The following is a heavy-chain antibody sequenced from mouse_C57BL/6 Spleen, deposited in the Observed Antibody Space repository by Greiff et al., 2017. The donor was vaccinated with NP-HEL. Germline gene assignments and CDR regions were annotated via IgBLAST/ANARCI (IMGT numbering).Heavy chain of an antibody. CDR3: ARSGWLDY. CDR2: IDPSDSET. J-gene: IGHJ2*01. V-gene: IGHV1-52*01. CDR1: GYTFTSYW. Sequence: QVHVKQPGAELVRPGSSVKLSCKASGYTFTSYWMHWVKQRPIQGLEWIGNIDPSDSETHYNQKFKDKATLTVDKSSSTAYMQLSSLTSEDSAVYYCARSGWLDYWGQGTTLTVSS. D-gene: IGHD3-1*01.